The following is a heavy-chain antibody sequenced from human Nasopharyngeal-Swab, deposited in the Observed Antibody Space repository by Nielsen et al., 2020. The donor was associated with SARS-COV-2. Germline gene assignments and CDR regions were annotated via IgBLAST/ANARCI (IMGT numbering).Heavy chain of an antibody. CDR1: GGSISSSSYY. CDR2: IYYSGST. Sequence: ETLSRTCTVSGGSISSSSYYWGWIRQPPGKGLEWIGSIYYSGSTYYNPSLKSRVTISVDTSKNQFSLKLSSVTAADTAVYYCASVYSPRARALDFWSGYSPERYYYYNMDVWGKGTTVTVSS. V-gene: IGHV4-39*07. J-gene: IGHJ6*03. D-gene: IGHD3-3*01. CDR3: ASVYSPRARALDFWSGYSPERYYYYNMDV.